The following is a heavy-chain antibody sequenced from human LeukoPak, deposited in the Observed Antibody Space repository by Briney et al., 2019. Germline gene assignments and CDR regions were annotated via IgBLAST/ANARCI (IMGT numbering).Heavy chain of an antibody. D-gene: IGHD4-17*01. CDR3: ARRYGDYDPYFDN. J-gene: IGHJ4*02. CDR1: GGSTSSYY. CDR2: IHYSGST. V-gene: IGHV4-59*01. Sequence: SETLSLTCTVSGGSTSSYYWIWIRQPPGRGLEWIGYIHYSGSTNYNPSLKSRVTISVDTSKNQFSLMLSSVTAADTAVYYCARRYGDYDPYFDNWGQGTLVTVSS.